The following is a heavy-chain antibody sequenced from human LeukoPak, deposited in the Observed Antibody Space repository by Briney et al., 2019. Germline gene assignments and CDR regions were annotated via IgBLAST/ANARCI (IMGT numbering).Heavy chain of an antibody. D-gene: IGHD1-26*01. Sequence: GGSLRLSCAAPGFTFSSYGMHWVRQAPGKGLEWVAFTRFDGSNKYYADSVSGRFTVSRDNSGNTLYLHMNSLRPEDTAVYYCARGRLVGATQAFDIWGQGTMVTVSS. CDR1: GFTFSSYG. CDR3: ARGRLVGATQAFDI. J-gene: IGHJ3*02. V-gene: IGHV3-30*02. CDR2: TRFDGSNK.